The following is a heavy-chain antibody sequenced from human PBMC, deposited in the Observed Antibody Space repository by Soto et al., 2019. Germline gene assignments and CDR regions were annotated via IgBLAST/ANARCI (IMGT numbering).Heavy chain of an antibody. J-gene: IGHJ6*02. D-gene: IGHD6-13*01. Sequence: SETLSLTCTVSGGSISSYYWSWIRQPPGKGLEWIGYIYYSGSTNYNPSLKSRVTISVDTSKNQLSLKLSSVTAADTAVYYCARGGAAAGPSWGYYYYYYGMDVWGQGTTVTVSS. CDR1: GGSISSYY. CDR3: ARGGAAAGPSWGYYYYYYGMDV. V-gene: IGHV4-59*01. CDR2: IYYSGST.